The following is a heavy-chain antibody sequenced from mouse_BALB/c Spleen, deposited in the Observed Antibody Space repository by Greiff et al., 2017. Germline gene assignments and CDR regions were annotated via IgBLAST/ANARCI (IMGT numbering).Heavy chain of an antibody. CDR1: GFTFNTYA. J-gene: IGHJ4*01. CDR3: VRQSWAYAMDY. Sequence: GGGLVQPKGSLKLSCAASGFTFNTYAMNWVRQAPGKGLEWVARIRSKSNNYATYYADSVKDRFTISRDDSQSMLYLQMNNLKTEDTAMYYCVRQSWAYAMDYWGQGTSVTVSS. CDR2: IRSKSNNYAT. D-gene: IGHD4-1*01. V-gene: IGHV10-1*02.